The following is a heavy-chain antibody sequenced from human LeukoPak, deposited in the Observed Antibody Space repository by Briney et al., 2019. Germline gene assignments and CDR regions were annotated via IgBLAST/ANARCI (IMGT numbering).Heavy chain of an antibody. J-gene: IGHJ4*02. Sequence: GGSLRLSCAPSGFTFDNFAMTWVRQAPGKGLEWVSEITGSGGSTYYADSVKGRFTISRDNSKNTLHLQMNSLRAEDTAIYYCARELFDFDYWGQGTLVTVSS. CDR2: ITGSGGST. CDR3: ARELFDFDY. D-gene: IGHD3-10*01. CDR1: GFTFDNFA. V-gene: IGHV3-23*01.